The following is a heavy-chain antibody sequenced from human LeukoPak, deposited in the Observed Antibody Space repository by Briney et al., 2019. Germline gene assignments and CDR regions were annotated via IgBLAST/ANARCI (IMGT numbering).Heavy chain of an antibody. D-gene: IGHD5-18*01. CDR2: INPSSGST. V-gene: IGHV1-46*01. J-gene: IGHJ4*02. Sequence: GASVKVSCKASGYTFTSYYMHWVRQAPGQGLEWMGIINPSSGSTSYAQKFQGRVTMTRDTSTSTVYMELSSLRSEDTAVYYCANGGYSYGSDYWGQGTLVTVSS. CDR3: ANGGYSYGSDY. CDR1: GYTFTSYY.